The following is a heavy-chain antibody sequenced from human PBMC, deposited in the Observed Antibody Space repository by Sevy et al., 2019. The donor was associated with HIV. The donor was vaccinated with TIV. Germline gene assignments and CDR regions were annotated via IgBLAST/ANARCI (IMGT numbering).Heavy chain of an antibody. V-gene: IGHV1-2*06. CDR1: AYNFIGYY. Sequence: ASVKVSCNASAYNFIGYYIHWVRQAPGQGLEWIGRINPTSGGTKYAHKSQGRVTVTIDMSVSTAYVELTRLTSDDTAIYYCAGQTSGWYDWFDPWGPGTLVTVS. D-gene: IGHD6-19*01. J-gene: IGHJ5*02. CDR2: INPTSGGT. CDR3: AGQTSGWYDWFDP.